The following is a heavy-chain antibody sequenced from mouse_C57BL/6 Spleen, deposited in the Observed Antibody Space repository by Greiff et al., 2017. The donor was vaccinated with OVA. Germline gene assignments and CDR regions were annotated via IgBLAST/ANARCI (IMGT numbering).Heavy chain of an antibody. J-gene: IGHJ2*01. CDR2: IYPGSGST. Sequence: QVQLQQPGAELVKPGASVQMSCKASGSTFTSYWITWVKPRPGQGLEWIGDIYPGSGSTNYNEKFKSKATLTVDTSSSTAYMQLSSLTSEDSAVYYCARGGGTYDYWGQGTTLTVSS. V-gene: IGHV1-55*01. CDR3: ARGGGTYDY. D-gene: IGHD4-1*01. CDR1: GSTFTSYW.